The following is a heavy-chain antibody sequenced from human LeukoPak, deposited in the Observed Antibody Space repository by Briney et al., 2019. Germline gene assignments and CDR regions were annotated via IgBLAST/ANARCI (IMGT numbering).Heavy chain of an antibody. V-gene: IGHV4-59*01. D-gene: IGHD1-7*01. CDR2: IYYSGST. J-gene: IGHJ4*02. Sequence: SETLSLTCTVSGGSISSYYWSWIRQPPRKGLEWIGYIYYSGSTNYNPSLKSRVTISVDTSKNQFSLKLTSVTAADTAVYYCARGELLIDYWGQGTLVTVSS. CDR1: GGSISSYY. CDR3: ARGELLIDY.